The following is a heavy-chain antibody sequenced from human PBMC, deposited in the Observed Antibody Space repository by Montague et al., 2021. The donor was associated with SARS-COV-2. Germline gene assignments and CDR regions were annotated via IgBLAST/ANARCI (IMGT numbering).Heavy chain of an antibody. V-gene: IGHV6-1*01. Sequence: CAISGDSVASNSAAWIWIRQSPSRGLEWLARTYYRSKWYNEYAVSVKSRINIIPDTSKNHLSLQVNSVTPEDTAVYHCAREGEWELQGPRHSSFYFAMDVWGQGTSVTVSS. CDR2: TYYRSKWYN. D-gene: IGHD1-26*01. J-gene: IGHJ6*02. CDR1: GDSVASNSAA. CDR3: AREGEWELQGPRHSSFYFAMDV.